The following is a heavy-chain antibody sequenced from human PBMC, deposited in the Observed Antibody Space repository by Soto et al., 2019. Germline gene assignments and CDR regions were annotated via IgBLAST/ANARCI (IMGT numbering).Heavy chain of an antibody. J-gene: IGHJ6*02. CDR3: VRERGLSSFYGMDV. V-gene: IGHV3-21*01. Sequence: PGGSLRLCCAASGFTLSSYIMNWVRQASGKGLEWVASISSSSTHIYYADSVKGRFTISRDNARNSLYLQMNSLRAEDTAVYYCVRERGLSSFYGMDVWGQGTTVTVSS. CDR2: ISSSSTHI. D-gene: IGHD2-21*02. CDR1: GFTLSSYI.